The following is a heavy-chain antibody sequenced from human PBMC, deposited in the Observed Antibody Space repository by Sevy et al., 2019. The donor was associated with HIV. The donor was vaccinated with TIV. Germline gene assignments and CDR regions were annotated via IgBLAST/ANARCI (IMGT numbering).Heavy chain of an antibody. CDR3: ARDGLYGGNFEYCQH. Sequence: GGYLRLSCAASGFTFSNYALTWVRQAPGKGLDWVSSITGSSTTIYYADSVKGRFTVSRDNSNNTLYLHINSLRAEDTAVYYCARDGLYGGNFEYCQHWGQGTLVTVSS. CDR2: ITGSSTTI. J-gene: IGHJ1*01. CDR1: GFTFSNYA. D-gene: IGHD4-17*01. V-gene: IGHV3-23*01.